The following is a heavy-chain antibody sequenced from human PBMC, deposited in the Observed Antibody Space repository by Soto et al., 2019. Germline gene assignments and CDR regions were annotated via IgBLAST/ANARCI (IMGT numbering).Heavy chain of an antibody. Sequence: SETLSLTCTVSGGSISSGGYYWSWIRQHPGKGLEWIGYIYYSGSTYYNPSLKSRVTISVDTSKNQFSLKLSSVTAADTAVYYCARGGYDQMMTYYYYYGMDVWGQGTTVTVSS. V-gene: IGHV4-31*03. CDR3: ARGGYDQMMTYYYYYGMDV. J-gene: IGHJ6*02. CDR1: GGSISSGGYY. D-gene: IGHD5-12*01. CDR2: IYYSGST.